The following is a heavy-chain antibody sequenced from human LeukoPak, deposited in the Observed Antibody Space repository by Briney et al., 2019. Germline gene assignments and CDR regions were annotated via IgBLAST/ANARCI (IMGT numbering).Heavy chain of an antibody. Sequence: GGSLRLSCAASGFTFSSYAMGWVRQAPGKGLEWVSAISGSGGSTYYADSVKGRFTISRDNSKNTLYLQMNSLRAEDTAVYYCATEANDILTGYYATFDYWGQGTLVTVSS. V-gene: IGHV3-23*01. CDR1: GFTFSSYA. CDR2: ISGSGGST. J-gene: IGHJ4*02. D-gene: IGHD3-9*01. CDR3: ATEANDILTGYYATFDY.